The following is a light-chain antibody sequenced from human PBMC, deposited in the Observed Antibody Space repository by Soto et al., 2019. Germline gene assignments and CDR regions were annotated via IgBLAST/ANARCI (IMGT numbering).Light chain of an antibody. V-gene: IGKV1-33*01. J-gene: IGKJ5*01. CDR1: QDINIY. CDR2: DAS. Sequence: DIQMTQSPSSLFASVGDRVTITCQATQDINIYLNWYQQKPGKAPNLLIYDASNLEIGVPSRFSGSGSGTHFTFTISSLQTEDIGTYYCQQYDILPFTFGRRKRLAIK. CDR3: QQYDILPFT.